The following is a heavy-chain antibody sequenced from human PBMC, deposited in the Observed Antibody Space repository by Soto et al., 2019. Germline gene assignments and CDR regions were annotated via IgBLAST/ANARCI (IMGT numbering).Heavy chain of an antibody. V-gene: IGHV4-59*01. CDR2: IYYSGST. Sequence: SETLSLTCTVSGGSISSYYWSWIRQPPGKGLEWIGYIYYSGSTNYNPSLKSRVTISVDTSKNTLYLQMDGLRTEDTAVYYCARDVRKLRFFDYWGQGTPVTVSS. CDR3: ARDVRKLRFFDY. CDR1: GGSISSYY. J-gene: IGHJ4*02. D-gene: IGHD3-3*01.